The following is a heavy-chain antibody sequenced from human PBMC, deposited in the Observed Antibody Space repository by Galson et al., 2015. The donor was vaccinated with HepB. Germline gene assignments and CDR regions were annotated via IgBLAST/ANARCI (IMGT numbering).Heavy chain of an antibody. D-gene: IGHD6-13*01. V-gene: IGHV1-46*04. J-gene: IGHJ4*02. CDR1: GYTFTSYA. CDR2: INASGGIT. Sequence: SVKVSCKASGYTFTSYAMHWVRRAPGQGLEWMGIINASGGITSYAQKLQGRVTMTRDTSTSTVYMELSSLRSEDTAVYYCARAPYSKYYFDYWGQGTLVTVSS. CDR3: ARAPYSKYYFDY.